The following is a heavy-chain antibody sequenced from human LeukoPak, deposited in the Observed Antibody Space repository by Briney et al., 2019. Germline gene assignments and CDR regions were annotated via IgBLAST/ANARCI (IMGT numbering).Heavy chain of an antibody. D-gene: IGHD7-27*01. CDR3: ARSSGTGAYSDY. J-gene: IGHJ4*02. CDR1: GFTFSSYE. V-gene: IGHV3-48*03. Sequence: SGGSLRLSCAASGFTFSSYEMNWVRQAQGKGLEWVSYISSSGSSIYYADSVKGRFTISRDNAKNSLYLQMNSLRAEDTAVYYCARSSGTGAYSDYWGQGTQVTVSS. CDR2: ISSSGSSI.